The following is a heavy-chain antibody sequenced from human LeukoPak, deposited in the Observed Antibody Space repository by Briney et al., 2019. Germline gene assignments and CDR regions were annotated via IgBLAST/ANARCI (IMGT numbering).Heavy chain of an antibody. CDR3: GGSKGYFDY. Sequence: SQTLSLTCAVYGGSFSGYYWSWIRQPPGKGLEWIGEINHSGSTNYNPSLKSRVTISVDTSKNQFSLKLSSVTAADTAVYYCGGSKGYFDYWGQGTLVTVSS. V-gene: IGHV4-34*01. CDR2: INHSGST. D-gene: IGHD2-15*01. CDR1: GGSFSGYY. J-gene: IGHJ4*02.